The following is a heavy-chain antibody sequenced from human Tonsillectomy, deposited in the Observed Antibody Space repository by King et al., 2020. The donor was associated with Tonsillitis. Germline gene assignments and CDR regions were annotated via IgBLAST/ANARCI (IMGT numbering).Heavy chain of an antibody. J-gene: IGHJ4*02. CDR2: IYYSGST. CDR1: GGSVSSGSYY. D-gene: IGHD6-13*01. Sequence: QLQESGPGLVKPSETPSLSCTVSGGSVSSGSYYWSWIRQPPGKGLEWIGYIYYSGSTNYNPSLKSRVTISVDTSKNQFSLKLNSVTAADTAVYYCARSIEQQLVGYWGQGTLVTVSS. CDR3: ARSIEQQLVGY. V-gene: IGHV4-61*01.